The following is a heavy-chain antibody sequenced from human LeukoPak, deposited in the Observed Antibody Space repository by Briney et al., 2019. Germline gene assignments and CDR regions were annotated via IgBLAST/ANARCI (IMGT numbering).Heavy chain of an antibody. CDR2: IKHNGGEK. CDR3: ARDQGYSSSWYVRDNWFDP. J-gene: IGHJ5*02. CDR1: GFTFTDYF. D-gene: IGHD6-13*01. Sequence: GGSLRLSCVASGFTFTDYFMSWVRQAPGKGLEWVASIKHNGGEKYYVDSVKGRFTISRDNAKNSLYLQMNSLRAEDTAVYYCARDQGYSSSWYVRDNWFDPWGQGTLVTVSS. V-gene: IGHV3-7*01.